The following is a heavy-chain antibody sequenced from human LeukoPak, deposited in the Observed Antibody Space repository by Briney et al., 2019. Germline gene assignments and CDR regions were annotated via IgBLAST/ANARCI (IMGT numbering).Heavy chain of an antibody. D-gene: IGHD6-13*01. V-gene: IGHV4-59*01. CDR3: ASSIAAAGLVYYMDV. Sequence: PSETLSLTCTVSGGSISSYYWSWIRQPPGKGLEWIGYIYYSGSTNYNPSLKSRVTISVDTSKNQFSLKLSSVTAADTAVYYCASSIAAAGLVYYMDVWGKGTTVTVSS. J-gene: IGHJ6*03. CDR2: IYYSGST. CDR1: GGSISSYY.